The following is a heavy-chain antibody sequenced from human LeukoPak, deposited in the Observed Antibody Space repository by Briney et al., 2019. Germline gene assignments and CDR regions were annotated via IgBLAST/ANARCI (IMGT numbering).Heavy chain of an antibody. V-gene: IGHV3-21*01. CDR1: GFTFSSYA. Sequence: GGSLRLSCAASGFTFSSYAMSWVRRAPGKGLEWVSSISTSSSYIYYADSVGGRFTISRDNAKNSLYLQMNSLRAEDTAVYSCARGADGVSSNSRGWFDPWGQGTLVTVSS. CDR2: ISTSSSYI. J-gene: IGHJ5*02. CDR3: ARGADGVSSNSRGWFDP. D-gene: IGHD2-15*01.